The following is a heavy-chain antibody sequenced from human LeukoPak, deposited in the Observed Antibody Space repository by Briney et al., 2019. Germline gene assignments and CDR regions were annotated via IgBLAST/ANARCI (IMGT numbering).Heavy chain of an antibody. CDR1: GFTFSSYG. J-gene: IGHJ4*02. CDR2: IRYDGSNK. V-gene: IGHV3-30*02. D-gene: IGHD6-19*01. CDR3: TTDPNSSGWPHYFDY. Sequence: GGSLRLSCAASGFTFSSYGMHWVRQAPGKGLEWVAFIRYDGSNKYYADSVKGRFTISRDNSKNTLYLQMNSLKTEDTAVYYCTTDPNSSGWPHYFDYWGQGTLVTVSS.